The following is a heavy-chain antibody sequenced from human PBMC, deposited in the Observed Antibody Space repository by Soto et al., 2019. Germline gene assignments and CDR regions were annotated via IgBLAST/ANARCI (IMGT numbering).Heavy chain of an antibody. CDR2: IYYSGST. CDR3: AGAYCSSTSCPPSKGYYFDY. V-gene: IGHV4-31*01. CDR1: GGSISSGGYY. Sequence: QVQLQESGPGLVKPSQTLSLTCTVSGGSISSGGYYWSWIRQHPGKGLEWIGYIYYSGSTYYNPSLKRPVTMSVGASKNQFSLKLGSVTAADTALYYCAGAYCSSTSCPPSKGYYFDYWGQGTLVTVSS. D-gene: IGHD2-2*01. J-gene: IGHJ4*02.